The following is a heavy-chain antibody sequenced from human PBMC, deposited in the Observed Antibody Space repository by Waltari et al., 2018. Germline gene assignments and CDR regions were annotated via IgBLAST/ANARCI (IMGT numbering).Heavy chain of an antibody. CDR2: IGPDGSDK. D-gene: IGHD1-1*01. CDR1: GFTFSRFW. Sequence: EAQLVQSGGGLVQPGGSMPLSFAASGFTFSRFWMTWIRQAPGQGLQWVAHIGPDGSDKYYVDSVKGRFTISRDNAENSLLLQMSSRRVEDTALYYCVGWNDPINSWGQGTLVAVSS. J-gene: IGHJ4*02. V-gene: IGHV3-7*01. CDR3: VGWNDPINS.